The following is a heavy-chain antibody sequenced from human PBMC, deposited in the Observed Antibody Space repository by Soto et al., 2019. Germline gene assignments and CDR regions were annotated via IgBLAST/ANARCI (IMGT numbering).Heavy chain of an antibody. V-gene: IGHV3-30*18. D-gene: IGHD1-1*01. J-gene: IGHJ4*02. CDR2: ISYDGVNK. Sequence: GGSLRLSCGASGFTFGAYGVHWVRQAPGKGLEWVAVISYDGVNKYYADSVKGRFTISRDNSKNTLYLQMNSLRAEDTAVYYCAKSVYNWNDGFFDYWGQGTLVTVSS. CDR3: AKSVYNWNDGFFDY. CDR1: GFTFGAYG.